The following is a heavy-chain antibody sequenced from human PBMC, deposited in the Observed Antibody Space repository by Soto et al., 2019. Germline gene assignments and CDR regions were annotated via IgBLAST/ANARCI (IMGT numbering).Heavy chain of an antibody. CDR3: SRDDSDWFFN. V-gene: IGHV3-23*01. CDR1: EFKFVDYA. Sequence: WGPHRVSRRAAEFKFVDYARSWVRQAPGKGLEWVSAISGSDANTYYADSVKGRFTISRDNSKNTLYLQMNSLESEDTAVYYCSRDDSDWFFNWGRGTLVTVSS. D-gene: IGHD3-9*01. J-gene: IGHJ4*02. CDR2: ISGSDANT.